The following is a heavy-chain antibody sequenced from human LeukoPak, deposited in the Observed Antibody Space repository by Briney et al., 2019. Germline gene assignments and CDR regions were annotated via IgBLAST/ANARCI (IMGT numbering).Heavy chain of an antibody. Sequence: GGSLRLSCAASGFTFSSYTMNWVRQAPGKGLEWVSSIASDNSIHYADSVKGRFTISRDNSKNTLYLQMNSLRAEDTAVYYCAKDLPYDSSGYYFDYWGQGTLVTVSS. CDR2: IASDNSI. V-gene: IGHV3-21*04. J-gene: IGHJ4*02. CDR3: AKDLPYDSSGYYFDY. CDR1: GFTFSSYT. D-gene: IGHD3-22*01.